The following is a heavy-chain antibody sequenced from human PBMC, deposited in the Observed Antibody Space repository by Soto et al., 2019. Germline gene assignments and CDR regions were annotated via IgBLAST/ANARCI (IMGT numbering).Heavy chain of an antibody. CDR3: ARDGDSSGWYGWFDP. CDR1: GYTFTSYG. D-gene: IGHD6-19*01. Sequence: ASVKVSCKASGYTFTSYGISWVRQAPGQGLEWMGWISAYNGNTNYAQKLQGRVTMTTDTSTSTAYMELRSLRPDDTAVYYCARDGDSSGWYGWFDPWGQGTLVTVSS. V-gene: IGHV1-18*04. J-gene: IGHJ5*02. CDR2: ISAYNGNT.